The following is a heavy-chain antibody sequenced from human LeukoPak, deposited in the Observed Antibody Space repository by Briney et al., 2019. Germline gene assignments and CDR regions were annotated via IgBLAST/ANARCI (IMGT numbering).Heavy chain of an antibody. Sequence: GGSLRLSCAASEFTFSSYSMNWVRQAPGRGLEWVSDISSSSDTIYYADSVKGRFTISRDNARNSLFLQMDSLRAGDTAVYYCARDRAGVNRYFDYWGQGTLVTVSS. V-gene: IGHV3-48*01. J-gene: IGHJ4*02. D-gene: IGHD3-10*01. CDR1: EFTFSSYS. CDR3: ARDRAGVNRYFDY. CDR2: ISSSSDTI.